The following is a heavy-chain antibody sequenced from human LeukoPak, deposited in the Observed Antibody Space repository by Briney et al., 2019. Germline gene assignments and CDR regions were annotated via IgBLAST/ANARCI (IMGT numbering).Heavy chain of an antibody. J-gene: IGHJ4*02. V-gene: IGHV3-48*03. CDR2: ISSSGSTI. CDR3: ARLPDLYCSSTSCYENFDY. CDR1: EFTFSSYE. Sequence: GGSLRLSCAASEFTFSSYEMNWVRQAPGKGLEWVSYISSSGSTIYYADSVKGRFTISRDNAKNSLYLQMNSLRAEDTAVYYCARLPDLYCSSTSCYENFDYWGQGTLVTVSS. D-gene: IGHD2-2*01.